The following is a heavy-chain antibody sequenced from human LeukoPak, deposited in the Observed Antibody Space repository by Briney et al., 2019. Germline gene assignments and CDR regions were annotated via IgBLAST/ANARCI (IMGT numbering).Heavy chain of an antibody. CDR1: GGSISSSSYY. V-gene: IGHV4-39*07. D-gene: IGHD6-19*01. J-gene: IGHJ4*02. CDR3: ARVSGWNPLQAAHLDY. CDR2: LYYSGST. Sequence: SETLSLTCTVSGGSISSSSYYWGWIRQPPGTGLEWIGSLYYSGSTYYNPSLKSRVTISVDTSKNQFSLKLSSVTAADTAVYYCARVSGWNPLQAAHLDYWGQGTLVTVSS.